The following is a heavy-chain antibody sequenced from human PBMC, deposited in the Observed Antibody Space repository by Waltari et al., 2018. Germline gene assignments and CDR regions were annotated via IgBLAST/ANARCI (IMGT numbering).Heavy chain of an antibody. J-gene: IGHJ6*02. CDR1: GGSISSSHW. D-gene: IGHD6-6*01. CDR3: AREIAARPDELGLDYYYGMDV. V-gene: IGHV4-4*02. CDR2: IYHSGST. Sequence: QVQLQESGPGLVKPSGTLSLTCAVSGGSISSSHWWSWVRPPPGKGLEWIGDIYHSGSTNYNPSLKSRVTISVDKSKIQFSLKLSSVTAADTAVYYCAREIAARPDELGLDYYYGMDVWGQGTTVTVSS.